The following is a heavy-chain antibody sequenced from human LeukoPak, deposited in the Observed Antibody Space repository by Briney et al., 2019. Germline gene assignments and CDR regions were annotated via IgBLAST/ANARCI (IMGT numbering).Heavy chain of an antibody. Sequence: GGSLRLSCAASGFSFSTYSMNWVRQAPGKGLEWVSSISRNSRYIYYADSMRGRFTISRDNAKNSLYLQMNSLKPEDTAVYYCARVVWGQLTYYFDYWGQGTLVTVSS. J-gene: IGHJ4*02. CDR3: ARVVWGQLTYYFDY. CDR2: ISRNSRYI. V-gene: IGHV3-21*06. D-gene: IGHD3-16*01. CDR1: GFSFSTYS.